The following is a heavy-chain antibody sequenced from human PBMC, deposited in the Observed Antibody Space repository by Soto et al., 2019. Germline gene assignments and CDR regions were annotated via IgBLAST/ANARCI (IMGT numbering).Heavy chain of an antibody. V-gene: IGHV4-59*11. D-gene: IGHD7-27*01. CDR2: IYYNGNT. Sequence: QVQLQESGPGLVKPSETLSLTCTVSGGSISNHYWSWIRQPTGKGLEWIGYIYYNGNTNYNPSLKSRVTMSVDTSKNQISLTLSSVTAADTAVYYCTRANWYSEYWGQGTLVTVSS. J-gene: IGHJ4*02. CDR1: GGSISNHY. CDR3: TRANWYSEY.